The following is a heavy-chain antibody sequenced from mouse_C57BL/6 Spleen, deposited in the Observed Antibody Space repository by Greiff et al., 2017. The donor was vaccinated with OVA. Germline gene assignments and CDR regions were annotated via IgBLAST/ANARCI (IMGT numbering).Heavy chain of an antibody. D-gene: IGHD1-1*01. CDR3: ARYEVPFYYYGSSDYAMDY. CDR2: FYPGSGSI. CDR1: GYTFTEYT. Sequence: QVQLQQSGAELVKPGASVKLSCKASGYTFTEYTIHWVKQRSGQGLEWIGWFYPGSGSIKYNEKFKDKATLTADKSSSTVYMEVNRSTSEDSAVYFCARYEVPFYYYGSSDYAMDYWGQGTSVTVSS. V-gene: IGHV1-62-2*01. J-gene: IGHJ4*01.